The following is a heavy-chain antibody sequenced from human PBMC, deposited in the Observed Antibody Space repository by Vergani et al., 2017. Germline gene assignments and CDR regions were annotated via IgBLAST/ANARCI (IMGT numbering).Heavy chain of an antibody. CDR3: ARARSGSYFWFDP. CDR1: GYTFTSYA. CDR2: INAGNGNT. V-gene: IGHV1-3*01. D-gene: IGHD1-26*01. J-gene: IGHJ5*02. Sequence: QVQLVQSGAEVKKPGASVKVSCKASGYTFTSYAMHWVRQAPGQRLDWMGWINAGNGNTKYSQKFQGRVTITRDTSASTAYMELSSLRSEDTAVYYCARARSGSYFWFDPWGQGTLVTVSS.